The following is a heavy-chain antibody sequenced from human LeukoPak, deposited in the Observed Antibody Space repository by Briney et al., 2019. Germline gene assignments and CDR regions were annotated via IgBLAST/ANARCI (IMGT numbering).Heavy chain of an antibody. CDR1: GGSINSYY. CDR2: IYYSGST. Sequence: PSETLSLTCTVSGGSINSYYWGWIRQPPGKGLEWIGSIYYSGSTYYNPSLKSRVTISVDTSKNQFSLKLSSVTAADTAVYYCARQTYYYDSSGLYYFDYWGQGTLVTVSS. CDR3: ARQTYYYDSSGLYYFDY. J-gene: IGHJ4*02. D-gene: IGHD3-22*01. V-gene: IGHV4-39*01.